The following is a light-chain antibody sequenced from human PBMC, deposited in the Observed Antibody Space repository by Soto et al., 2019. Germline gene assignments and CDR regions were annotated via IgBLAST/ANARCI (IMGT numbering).Light chain of an antibody. J-gene: IGKJ5*01. CDR2: GAS. CDR3: QQYNNWPPIN. Sequence: EIVMTQSPATLSVSPGERATLSCRASQRVSSNLAWYQQKPGQAPRLLIYGASTRATGIPARFSGSGSGTEFTRTISSLQSEDFAVYYCQQYNNWPPINFGQGTRLEIK. CDR1: QRVSSN. V-gene: IGKV3-15*01.